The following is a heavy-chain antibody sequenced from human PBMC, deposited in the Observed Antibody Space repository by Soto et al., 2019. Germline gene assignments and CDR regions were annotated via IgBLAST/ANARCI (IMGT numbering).Heavy chain of an antibody. V-gene: IGHV4-31*03. CDR1: GGSISSGGYY. CDR2: IYYSGST. D-gene: IGHD3-3*01. CDR3: ARSYYDFWSGYYSYYYYGMDV. J-gene: IGHJ6*02. Sequence: QVQLQESGPGLVKPSQTLSLTCTVSGGSISSGGYYWSWIRQHPGKGLEWIGYIYYSGSTYYNPSLKSRVTISVDTSKNQFSLKLSSVTAVDTAVYYCARSYYDFWSGYYSYYYYGMDVWGQGTTVTVSS.